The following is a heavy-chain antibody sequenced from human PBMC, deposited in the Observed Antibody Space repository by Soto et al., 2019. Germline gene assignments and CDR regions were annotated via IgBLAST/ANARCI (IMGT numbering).Heavy chain of an antibody. D-gene: IGHD3-16*01. CDR2: TYYSGST. Sequence: SETLSLTCTVSGGSISSSNYYWGWIRQPPGKGLEWIGSTYYSGSTAYNSSLKSRVTMSVDTSKNQLSLRLSSVTAADTAVYYCASPTLGAFDIWGQGTMVTLSS. CDR3: ASPTLGAFDI. J-gene: IGHJ3*02. CDR1: GGSISSSNYY. V-gene: IGHV4-39*01.